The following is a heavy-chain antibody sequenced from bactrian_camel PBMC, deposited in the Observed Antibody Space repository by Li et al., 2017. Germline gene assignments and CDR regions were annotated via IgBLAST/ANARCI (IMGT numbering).Heavy chain of an antibody. Sequence: HVQLVESGGGSVQAGGSLRLACTNSGESLSRYCMGWFRQVSGKEREGVAGIDIDGATRYVDSVKGRFTISKDNAKNTLYLQMNSLKPEDTAMYYCAARFCPRPGLGVPLEKYAFGYWGQGTQVTVS. CDR2: IDIDGAT. V-gene: IGHV3S9*01. CDR1: GESLSRYC. J-gene: IGHJ4*01. D-gene: IGHD3*01. CDR3: AARFCPRPGLGVPLEKYAFGY.